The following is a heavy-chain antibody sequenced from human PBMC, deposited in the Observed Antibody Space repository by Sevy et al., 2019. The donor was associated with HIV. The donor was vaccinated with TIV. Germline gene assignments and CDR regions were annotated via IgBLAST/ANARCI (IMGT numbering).Heavy chain of an antibody. V-gene: IGHV3-48*03. CDR2: ISSSGSTI. Sequence: GGSLRLSCAASGFTFSSYEMNWVRQAPGKGLEWVSYISSSGSTIYYADSVKGRFTISRDNAKNSRYLQMNSLRAEDTAVYYCARISYYYGMDVWGQGTTVTVSS. CDR1: GFTFSSYE. J-gene: IGHJ6*02. CDR3: ARISYYYGMDV.